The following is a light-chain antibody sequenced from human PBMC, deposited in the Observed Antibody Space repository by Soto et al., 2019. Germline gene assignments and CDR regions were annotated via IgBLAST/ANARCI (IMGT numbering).Light chain of an antibody. CDR1: QSISIY. CDR2: AAS. J-gene: IGKJ1*01. V-gene: IGKV1-39*01. Sequence: DIQVTQSPSSLTAAVGDRVTITCRTSQSISIYLNWYQQKPGKAPRVLVYAASTLQSGVPSRFTVSGSGTDFTLTISSLQPEDFATYYYQQAYISSRTIGQGTYVEVK. CDR3: QQAYISSRT.